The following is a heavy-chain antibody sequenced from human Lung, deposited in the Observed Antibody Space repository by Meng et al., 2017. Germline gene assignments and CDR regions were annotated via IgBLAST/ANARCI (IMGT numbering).Heavy chain of an antibody. J-gene: IGHJ5*02. CDR3: VRSSAWVRTGFDP. V-gene: IGHV4-39*01. D-gene: IGHD6-19*01. Sequence: DSGPGCVNPSGALSQLWCASGGSISTSGYYWGWIRQPPGKGLEWIGSIGHSGFTYYAPSLKSRVAVSLDTSKSQFSLMLTSVTAADTAVYYCVRSSAWVRTGFDPWGQGTLVTVSS. CDR1: GGSISTSGYY. CDR2: IGHSGFT.